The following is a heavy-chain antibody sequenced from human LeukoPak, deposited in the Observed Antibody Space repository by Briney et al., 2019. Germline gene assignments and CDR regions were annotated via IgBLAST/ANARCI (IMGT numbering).Heavy chain of an antibody. J-gene: IGHJ3*01. CDR3: ARATIFGVLILD. CDR1: GGSISSGSYD. D-gene: IGHD3-3*01. Sequence: PSQTLSLTCTVSGGSISSGSYDWSWIRQPAGKGLEWIGRIYTSGSTNYSPSLKSRVAISVDTSKNQFSLKLSSVTAADTAVYYCARATIFGVLILDWGQGTMVTVSS. V-gene: IGHV4-61*02. CDR2: IYTSGST.